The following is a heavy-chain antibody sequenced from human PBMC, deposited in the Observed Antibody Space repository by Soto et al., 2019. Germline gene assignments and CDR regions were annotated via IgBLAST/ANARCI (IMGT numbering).Heavy chain of an antibody. Sequence: QVQLVQSGAEVKKPGSSVKVSCKASGGTFSSYTISWVRQAPGQGLEWMGRIIPILGIANYAQKFQGRVTITADKSTSTAYMELSSLRSEDTAVYYCAAGYSSGWRIFDYWGQGTLVTVSS. CDR1: GGTFSSYT. CDR3: AAGYSSGWRIFDY. J-gene: IGHJ4*02. CDR2: IIPILGIA. V-gene: IGHV1-69*02. D-gene: IGHD6-19*01.